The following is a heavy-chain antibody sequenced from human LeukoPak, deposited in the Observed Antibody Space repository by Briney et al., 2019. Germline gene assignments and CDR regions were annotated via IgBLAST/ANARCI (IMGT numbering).Heavy chain of an antibody. V-gene: IGHV4-61*02. CDR1: GGSISSGSYY. Sequence: PSQTLSLTCTVSGGSISSGSYYWSWIRQPAGKGLEWIGRIYTSGSTNYNPSLKSRVTISLDTSKNQFSLKLSSVTAADTAVYYCAREGYGGYWGQGTLSPSPQ. J-gene: IGHJ4*02. CDR2: IYTSGST. D-gene: IGHD1-26*01. CDR3: AREGYGGY.